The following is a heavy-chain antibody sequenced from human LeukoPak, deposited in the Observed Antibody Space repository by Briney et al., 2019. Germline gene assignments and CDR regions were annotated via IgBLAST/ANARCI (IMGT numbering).Heavy chain of an antibody. Sequence: SVKVSCKASGYTFTGYHMHWVRQAPAQGLEWVGGVNPNNGDTNYAQKFQGRVTMTRDTSISTAYMELNRLRYDDTAVYYCARRETNTQWGFDYWGQGTLVTVSS. D-gene: IGHD1-26*01. CDR2: VNPNNGDT. J-gene: IGHJ4*02. V-gene: IGHV1-2*02. CDR1: GYTFTGYH. CDR3: ARRETNTQWGFDY.